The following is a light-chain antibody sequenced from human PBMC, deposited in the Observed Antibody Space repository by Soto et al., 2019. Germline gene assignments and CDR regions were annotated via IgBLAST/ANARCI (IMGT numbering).Light chain of an antibody. CDR2: GAS. J-gene: IGKJ4*01. Sequence: EIVLTQSPGTLSLSPGERATLSCRASQSVSSSYLAWYQQKPGHAPMLLIYGASSTATGIPDRFSGSGSGTDVTLTISRLQPEDVSVYYCQQYGSSPLTFGGGTKVEIK. CDR3: QQYGSSPLT. V-gene: IGKV3-20*01. CDR1: QSVSSSY.